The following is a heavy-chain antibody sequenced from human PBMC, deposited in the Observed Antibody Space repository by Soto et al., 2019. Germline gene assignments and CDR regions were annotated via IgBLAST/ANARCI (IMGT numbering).Heavy chain of an antibody. CDR3: ARGLPGYSSSWYDY. Sequence: QVQLQQWGAGLLKPSETLSLTCAVYGGSFSDYYWSWIRQPPGKGLEWIGEINPSGSTNYNPSLKSRGTISVDTSKNQLSLKLSSVTAADTAVYYCARGLPGYSSSWYDYWGQGALVTVSS. CDR1: GGSFSDYY. J-gene: IGHJ4*02. V-gene: IGHV4-34*01. D-gene: IGHD6-13*01. CDR2: INPSGST.